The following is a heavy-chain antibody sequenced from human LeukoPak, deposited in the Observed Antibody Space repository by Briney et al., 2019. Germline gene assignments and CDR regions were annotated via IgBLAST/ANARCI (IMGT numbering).Heavy chain of an antibody. CDR2: IKEDGSEK. J-gene: IGHJ4*02. CDR3: ARSRYYFDY. CDR1: GFTLSSYW. V-gene: IGHV3-7*01. Sequence: GGSLRLSCAASGFTLSSYWMSWVRQAPGKGLEWVANIKEDGSEKYYVDSVKGRFTISRDNAENSLYLQMNSLRAEDTAVYYCARSRYYFDYWGQGTLVTVSS.